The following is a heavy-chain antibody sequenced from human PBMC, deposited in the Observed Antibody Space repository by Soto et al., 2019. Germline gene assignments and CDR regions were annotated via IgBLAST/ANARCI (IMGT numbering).Heavy chain of an antibody. Sequence: GGSLRLSCAVSGFTFSSYGMHWVRQAPGKGLEWVAVIWYDGSNKYYADSVKGRFTISRDNSKNTLYLQMNSLRAEDTAVYYCARDGSIAVAGGSYYYGMDVWGQGTTVTVSS. CDR2: IWYDGSNK. D-gene: IGHD6-19*01. CDR3: ARDGSIAVAGGSYYYGMDV. V-gene: IGHV3-33*08. J-gene: IGHJ6*02. CDR1: GFTFSSYG.